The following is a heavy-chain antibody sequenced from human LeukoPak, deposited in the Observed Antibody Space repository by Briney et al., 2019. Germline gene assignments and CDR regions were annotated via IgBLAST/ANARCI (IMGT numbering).Heavy chain of an antibody. CDR1: GFTFSSYS. Sequence: GGSLRLSCAASGFTFSSYSMNWVRQAPGKGLEWVSSISSSSSYIYYADSVKGRHHISRDNAKNTLYLKMCSLRAEDRAVYYCARDATQYLRYGYFDSWGQGILVTVSS. J-gene: IGHJ4*02. CDR3: ARDATQYLRYGYFDS. V-gene: IGHV3-21*01. CDR2: ISSSSSYI. D-gene: IGHD3-9*01.